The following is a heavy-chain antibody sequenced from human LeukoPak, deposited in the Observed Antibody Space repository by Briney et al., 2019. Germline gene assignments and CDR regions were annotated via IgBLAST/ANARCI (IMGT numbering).Heavy chain of an antibody. CDR1: GFTFSSYG. Sequence: GGSLRLSCAASGFTFSSYGMHWVRQAPGKGLEWVAVISYDGSNKYYADSVKGRFTISRDNSKNTLYLQMNSLRAEDTAVYYCAKEVRASALYGSGSYPVDYWGQGTLVTVSS. J-gene: IGHJ4*02. CDR2: ISYDGSNK. D-gene: IGHD3-10*01. CDR3: AKEVRASALYGSGSYPVDY. V-gene: IGHV3-30*18.